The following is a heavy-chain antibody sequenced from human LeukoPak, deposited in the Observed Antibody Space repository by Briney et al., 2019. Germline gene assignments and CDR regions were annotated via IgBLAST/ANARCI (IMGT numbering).Heavy chain of an antibody. CDR2: ISYDGSNK. J-gene: IGHJ4*02. CDR3: AKEGVLGFGY. CDR1: GFTFSSYG. V-gene: IGHV3-30*18. Sequence: GGSLRRSRAASGFTFSSYGMHWVRQAPGKGLEWVAVISYDGSNKYYADSVKGRFTISRDNSKNTLYLQMNSLRAEDTAVYYCAKEGVLGFGYWGQGTLVTVSS. D-gene: IGHD2-8*01.